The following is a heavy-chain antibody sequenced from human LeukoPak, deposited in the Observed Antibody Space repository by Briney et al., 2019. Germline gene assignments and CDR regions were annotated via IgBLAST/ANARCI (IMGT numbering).Heavy chain of an antibody. CDR3: ARRKDGGNNGAYAP. CDR1: GYIFTDYY. V-gene: IGHV1-2*02. J-gene: IGHJ5*02. Sequence: ASVKVSCKASGYIFTDYYIHWVRQAPGQGPEWAGWINPKKGDTRYAQEFQGRVTMTRDTSISTVYMELSKLTSDDTAVYYCARRKDGGNNGAYAPWGQGTLVTVSS. CDR2: INPKKGDT. D-gene: IGHD4-23*01.